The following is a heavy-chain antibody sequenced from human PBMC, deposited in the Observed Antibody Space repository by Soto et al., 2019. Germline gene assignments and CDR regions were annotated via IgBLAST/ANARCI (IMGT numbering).Heavy chain of an antibody. CDR2: IYWDDDK. Sequence: QITLKESGPTLVKPTQTLTLTCTFSGFSVSTSGVGVGWIRQPPGKALEWLALIYWDDDKRYSPSLESRLTSTKDPSKNQVVLTMTNMDPVDTATYYLAYGDYVGNWFDPWGQGTLVTVSS. D-gene: IGHD4-17*01. CDR1: GFSVSTSGVG. V-gene: IGHV2-5*02. J-gene: IGHJ5*02. CDR3: AYGDYVGNWFDP.